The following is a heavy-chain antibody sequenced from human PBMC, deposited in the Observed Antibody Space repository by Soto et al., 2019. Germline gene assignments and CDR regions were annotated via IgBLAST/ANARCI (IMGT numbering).Heavy chain of an antibody. CDR3: AKDPGKEYYDILTGYSGEYFAY. V-gene: IGHV3-30*18. J-gene: IGHJ4*02. CDR2: ISYDGSIK. CDR1: RFRVSASG. Sequence: SLRLSCASCRFRVSASGVAWVRKAPITGLEWVAVISYDGSIKYYADFVRGRFTISRDNSKNTLYLQMNSLRAEDTAVYYCAKDPGKEYYDILTGYSGEYFAYWGQGTPVTVSS. D-gene: IGHD3-9*01.